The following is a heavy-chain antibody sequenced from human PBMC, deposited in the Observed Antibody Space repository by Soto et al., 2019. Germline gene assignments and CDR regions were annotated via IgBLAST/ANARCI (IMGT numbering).Heavy chain of an antibody. V-gene: IGHV4-59*01. D-gene: IGHD3-10*01. CDR2: IYYSGST. Sequence: QVQLQESGPGLVKPSETLSLTCTVSGGSISSYYWCWIRQPPGKGLEWIGYIYYSGSTNYNPSLMSRVTISVDTSKNQFSLKLSSVTAADTAVYYCARVWGGAFDIWGQGTMVTVSS. CDR3: ARVWGGAFDI. CDR1: GGSISSYY. J-gene: IGHJ3*02.